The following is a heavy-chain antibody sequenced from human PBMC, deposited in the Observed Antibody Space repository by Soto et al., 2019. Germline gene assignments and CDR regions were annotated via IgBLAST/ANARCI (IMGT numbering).Heavy chain of an antibody. J-gene: IGHJ3*02. D-gene: IGHD3-10*01. CDR3: AREGESSSGAFDI. Sequence: LRLSCAASGFTFSSYGMHWVRQAPGKGLEWVAVIWYDGSNKYYADSVKGRFTISRDNSKNTLYLQMNSLRAEDTAVYYCAREGESSSGAFDIWGQGTMVTVSS. CDR1: GFTFSSYG. V-gene: IGHV3-33*01. CDR2: IWYDGSNK.